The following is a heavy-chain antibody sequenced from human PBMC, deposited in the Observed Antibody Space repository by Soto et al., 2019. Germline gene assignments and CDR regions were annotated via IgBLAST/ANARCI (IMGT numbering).Heavy chain of an antibody. CDR2: IYYSGST. CDR1: GGSISSGGYY. J-gene: IGHJ6*02. Sequence: QVQLQESGPGLVKPSQTLSLTCTVSGGSISSGGYYWSWIRQHPGKGLEWIGYIYYSGSTYYNPSLKSRVTISVDTSKNQFSLKLSSVTAADTAVYYCARAGAEDYGEHYYYYGMDVWGQGTTVTVSS. D-gene: IGHD4-17*01. V-gene: IGHV4-31*03. CDR3: ARAGAEDYGEHYYYYGMDV.